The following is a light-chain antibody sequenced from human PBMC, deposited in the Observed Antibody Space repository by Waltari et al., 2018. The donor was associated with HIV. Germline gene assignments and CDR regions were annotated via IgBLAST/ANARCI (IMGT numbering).Light chain of an antibody. CDR2: KAS. Sequence: DIQMTQSPYTLSASVGDRVTITCRASQSIGNWLAWYQQKAGKAPKLLIYKASSLENGVPTRFSGSGSGPDFTLTISSLQSYDFATYFCQQYKTLWTFGQGTKVETK. V-gene: IGKV1-5*03. CDR3: QQYKTLWT. CDR1: QSIGNW. J-gene: IGKJ1*01.